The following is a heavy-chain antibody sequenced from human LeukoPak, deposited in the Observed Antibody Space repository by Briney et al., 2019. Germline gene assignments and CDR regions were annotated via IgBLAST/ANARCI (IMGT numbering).Heavy chain of an antibody. CDR1: GFPFSSYS. Sequence: PGGSLRLSCAASGFPFSSYSMNWVRQAPGKGLEWVSSISSSSSYIYYADSVKGRFTISRDNAKNSLYLQMNSLRAEDTAVYYCARDNIVVVSAALGYWGQGTLVTVSS. V-gene: IGHV3-21*01. J-gene: IGHJ4*02. CDR3: ARDNIVVVSAALGY. CDR2: ISSSSSYI. D-gene: IGHD2-2*01.